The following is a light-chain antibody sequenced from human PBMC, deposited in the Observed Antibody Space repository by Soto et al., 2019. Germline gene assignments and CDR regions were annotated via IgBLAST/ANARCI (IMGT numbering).Light chain of an antibody. V-gene: IGLV1-40*01. Sequence: QSVLTQPPSVTGAPGQRVTISCTGNNSNIGAGSGVNWYQQFPDKAPKLLINANTHRPSGVPDRFSGSTSATSASLAITGLQTQDEADYYCQSFDSSLTGLIFGGGTKLTVL. CDR1: NSNIGAGSG. CDR3: QSFDSSLTGLI. CDR2: ANT. J-gene: IGLJ2*01.